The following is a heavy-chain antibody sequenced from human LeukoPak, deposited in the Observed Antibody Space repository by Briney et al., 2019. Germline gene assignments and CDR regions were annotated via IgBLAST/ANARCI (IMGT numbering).Heavy chain of an antibody. CDR1: GGTFSNYA. CDR3: ATQYYFDSSGYPSA. CDR2: INPYSGAT. J-gene: IGHJ5*02. D-gene: IGHD3-22*01. V-gene: IGHV1-2*02. Sequence: GASVKVSCKASGGTFSNYALNWVRQAPGQGLEWMGWINPYSGATNYVQKFQGRVTMTRDTSISTAYMELSRLRSDDTAVYYCATQYYFDSSGYPSAWGQGTLVTVSS.